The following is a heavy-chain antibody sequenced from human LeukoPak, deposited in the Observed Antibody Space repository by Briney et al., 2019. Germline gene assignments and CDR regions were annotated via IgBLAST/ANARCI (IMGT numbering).Heavy chain of an antibody. CDR1: GGSISSYY. D-gene: IGHD2-21*01. V-gene: IGHV4-59*01. CDR2: IYYSGST. Sequence: SETLSLTCTVSGGSISSYYWSWIRQPPGKGLEWIGYIYYSGSTNYNPSLKSRVTISVDTSKNQFSLKLSSVTAADTAVYYCARTIVGKVDYWGQGTLVTVSS. J-gene: IGHJ4*02. CDR3: ARTIVGKVDY.